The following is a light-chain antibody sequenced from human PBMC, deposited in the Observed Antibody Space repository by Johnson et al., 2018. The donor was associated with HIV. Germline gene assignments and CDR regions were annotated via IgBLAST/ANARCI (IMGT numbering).Light chain of an antibody. V-gene: IGLV1-51*01. Sequence: QPVLTQPPSVSAAPGQKVTISCSGNRSNIGDNFVSWYQHLPGTAPKLLVYDNSKRPSGIPDRFSATKSGTSATLGITGLQTGDEADYYCGTWDASLSPLYVFGTGTTITVL. J-gene: IGLJ1*01. CDR1: RSNIGDNF. CDR2: DNS. CDR3: GTWDASLSPLYV.